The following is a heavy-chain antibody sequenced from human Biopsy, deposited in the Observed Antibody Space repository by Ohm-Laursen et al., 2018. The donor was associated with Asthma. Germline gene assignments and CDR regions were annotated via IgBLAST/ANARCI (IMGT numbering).Heavy chain of an antibody. Sequence: SETLSLTCAVYGGSFSSNYWSWIRQTPGKGLEWLGDTHHSGNTNHNPTLCNRPTLTVDTSQNQFSQRLTSGTAADTAVYYCARGSSSRLSQWELLVSGGKRAHSYYGMDVWGQGTTVTVSS. J-gene: IGHJ6*02. CDR1: GGSFSSNY. V-gene: IGHV4-34*04. D-gene: IGHD1-26*01. CDR2: THHSGNT. CDR3: ARGSSSRLSQWELLVSGGKRAHSYYGMDV.